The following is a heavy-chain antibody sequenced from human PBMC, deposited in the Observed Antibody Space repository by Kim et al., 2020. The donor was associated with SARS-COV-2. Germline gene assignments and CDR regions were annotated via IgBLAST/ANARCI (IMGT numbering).Heavy chain of an antibody. CDR3: ARGLRITMVQGVIHNWFDP. CDR2: IYYSGST. V-gene: IGHV4-30-4*01. J-gene: IGHJ5*02. D-gene: IGHD3-10*01. CDR1: GGSISSGDYY. Sequence: SETLSLTCTVSGGSISSGDYYWSWIRQPPGKGLEWIGYIYYSGSTYYNPSLKSRVTISVDTSKNQFSLKLSSVTAADTAVYYCARGLRITMVQGVIHNWFDPWGQGTLVTVSS.